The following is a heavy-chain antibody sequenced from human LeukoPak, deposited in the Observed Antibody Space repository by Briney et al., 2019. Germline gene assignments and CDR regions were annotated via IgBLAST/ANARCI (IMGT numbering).Heavy chain of an antibody. CDR1: GFTFSSYV. CDR2: ISGNGGDT. D-gene: IGHD3-10*01. Sequence: GGSLRLSCAASGFTFSSYVMSWVRQAPGKGLEWVSAISGNGGDTYYADSVKGRFTISRDNSKNPLYLQMTSLRAEDTAVYNCAKPLGPPRTTMVRGVIPPFGSWGQGTLVTVSS. J-gene: IGHJ4*02. V-gene: IGHV3-23*01. CDR3: AKPLGPPRTTMVRGVIPPFGS.